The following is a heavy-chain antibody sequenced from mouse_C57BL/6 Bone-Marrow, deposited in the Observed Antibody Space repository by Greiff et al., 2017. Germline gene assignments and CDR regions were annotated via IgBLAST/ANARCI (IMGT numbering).Heavy chain of an antibody. J-gene: IGHJ4*01. CDR2: IHPNSGST. Sequence: QVQLQQPGAELVKPGASVKLSCKASGYTFTSYWMHWVKQRPGQGLEWIGMIHPNSGSTNYNEKFKSKATLTVDKSSSTAYMQLSSLTSEDSAVYYCARGVTTVASMDYWGQGTSVTVSS. D-gene: IGHD1-1*01. CDR3: ARGVTTVASMDY. V-gene: IGHV1-64*01. CDR1: GYTFTSYW.